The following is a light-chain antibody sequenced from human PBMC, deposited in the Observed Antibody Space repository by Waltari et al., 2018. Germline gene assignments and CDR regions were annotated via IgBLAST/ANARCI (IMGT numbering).Light chain of an antibody. CDR3: QQYNDYPYT. J-gene: IGKJ2*01. CDR1: QSFSKW. Sequence: DIQMTQSPFTLSASIGDRVTITCRASQSFSKWLAWYQQKPGKAPKLLTHQASTLRSGVPSRFSGSESGTEFILTINSLQPDDFATYFCQQYNDYPYTFGQGTKLEIK. CDR2: QAS. V-gene: IGKV1-5*03.